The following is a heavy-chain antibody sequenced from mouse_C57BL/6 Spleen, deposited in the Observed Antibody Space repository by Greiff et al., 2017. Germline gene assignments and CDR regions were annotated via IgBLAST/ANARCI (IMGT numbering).Heavy chain of an antibody. CDR1: GFSLTSYG. Sequence: QVQLQQSGPGLVQPSQRLSITCTVSGFSLTSYGVPWVRQSPGKGLEWLGVIWSGGSTDYNAAFISRLSISKDNSKSQVFFKMNSLQADDTAIYYCASLTASFAYWGQGTLVTVSA. CDR2: IWSGGST. V-gene: IGHV2-2*01. J-gene: IGHJ3*01. CDR3: ASLTASFAY. D-gene: IGHD4-1*01.